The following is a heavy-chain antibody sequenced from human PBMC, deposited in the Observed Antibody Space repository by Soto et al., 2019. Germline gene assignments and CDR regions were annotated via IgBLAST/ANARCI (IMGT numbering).Heavy chain of an antibody. D-gene: IGHD5-18*01. CDR1: GYTFTSYG. CDR3: ARTWIQLWHNWYFDL. V-gene: IGHV1-18*01. Sequence: ASVKVSCKGSGYTFTSYGISWVRQAPGQGLEWMGWISAYNGNTNYAQKLQGRVTMTTDTSTSTAYIELRSLRSDDTAVYYCARTWIQLWHNWYFDLWGRGTLVTVS. J-gene: IGHJ2*01. CDR2: ISAYNGNT.